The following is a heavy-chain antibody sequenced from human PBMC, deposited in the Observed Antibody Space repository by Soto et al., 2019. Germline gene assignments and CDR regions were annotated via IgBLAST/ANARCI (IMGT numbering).Heavy chain of an antibody. CDR3: ARENYYDSSGSLY. CDR1: GGSISSGDYY. V-gene: IGHV4-30-4*01. Sequence: ASETLSLTCTVSGGSISSGDYYWSWIRQPPGKGLEWIGYIYYSGSTYYNPSLKSRVTISVDTSKNQFSLKLSSVTAADTAVYYCARENYYDSSGSLYWGQGTLVTVSS. CDR2: IYYSGST. J-gene: IGHJ4*02. D-gene: IGHD3-22*01.